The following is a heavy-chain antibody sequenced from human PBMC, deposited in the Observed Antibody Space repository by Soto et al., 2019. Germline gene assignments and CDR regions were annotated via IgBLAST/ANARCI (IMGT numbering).Heavy chain of an antibody. CDR1: GFTFSSYG. CDR3: ARVRFEQQLVLSGMDV. Sequence: GGSLRLSCAASGFTFSSYGMHWVRQAPGKGLEWVAVIWYDGSNKYYADSVKGRFTISRDNSKNTLYLQMNSLRAEDTAVYYCARVRFEQQLVLSGMDVWGQGTTVTVSS. J-gene: IGHJ6*02. D-gene: IGHD6-13*01. V-gene: IGHV3-33*01. CDR2: IWYDGSNK.